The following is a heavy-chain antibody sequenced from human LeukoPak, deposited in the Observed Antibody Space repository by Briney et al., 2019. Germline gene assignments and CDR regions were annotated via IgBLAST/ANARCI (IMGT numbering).Heavy chain of an antibody. D-gene: IGHD6-13*01. CDR3: ARAAYSSTWYSRYFDL. CDR2: ISSSGTTI. CDR1: GFTFSRYE. Sequence: GGSLRLSCAASGFTFSRYEMNWVRRAPGKGLEWVSYISSSGTTIYYADSVKGRFTISRDNAKNSLYLQMNSLRAGDTAVYYCARAAYSSTWYSRYFDLWGRGTLVTVSS. V-gene: IGHV3-48*03. J-gene: IGHJ2*01.